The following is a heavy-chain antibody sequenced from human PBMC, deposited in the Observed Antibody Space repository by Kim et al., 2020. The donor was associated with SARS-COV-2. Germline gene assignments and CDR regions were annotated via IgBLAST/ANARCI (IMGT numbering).Heavy chain of an antibody. CDR3: ARKDGDILTGYPFDY. Sequence: SETLSLTCTVSGGSISSSSYYWGWIRQPPGKGLEWIGSIYYSGSTYYNPSLKSRVTISVDTSKNQFSLKLSSVTAADTAVYYCARKDGDILTGYPFDYWG. J-gene: IGHJ4*01. D-gene: IGHD3-9*01. V-gene: IGHV4-39*01. CDR2: IYYSGST. CDR1: GGSISSSSYY.